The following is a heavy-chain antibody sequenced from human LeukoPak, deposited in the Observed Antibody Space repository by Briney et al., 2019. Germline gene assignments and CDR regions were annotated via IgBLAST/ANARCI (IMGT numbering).Heavy chain of an antibody. D-gene: IGHD4-17*01. Sequence: GASVKVSCKASGYTFTSYGISWVRQAPGQGLEWMGWISAYNGNTNYAQKLQGRVTMTTDTSTSTAYMELRSLRSDDTAVCYCARTPDYGDSTCFDYWGQGTLVTVSS. CDR2: ISAYNGNT. J-gene: IGHJ4*02. V-gene: IGHV1-18*01. CDR3: ARTPDYGDSTCFDY. CDR1: GYTFTSYG.